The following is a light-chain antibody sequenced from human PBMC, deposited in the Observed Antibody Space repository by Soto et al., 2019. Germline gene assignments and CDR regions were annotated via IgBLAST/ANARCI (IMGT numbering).Light chain of an antibody. V-gene: IGKV3-15*01. CDR1: QSVSSN. CDR3: QQYNNWP. J-gene: IGKJ4*01. CDR2: GAS. Sequence: EIVMTQSPATLSVSPGERATLSCRGSQSVSSNLAWYQQKPGQAPRLLIYGASTRATGIPARFSGSGSGTEFTLTISSLQSEDFAVYYCQQYNNWPFGGGTKVEIK.